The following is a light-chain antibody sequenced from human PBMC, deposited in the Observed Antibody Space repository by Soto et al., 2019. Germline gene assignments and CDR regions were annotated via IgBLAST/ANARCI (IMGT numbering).Light chain of an antibody. CDR1: QDITNNF. Sequence: EIVLTQSPGTLSLSPGERATLSCRASQDITNNFLAWYQQKPGQAPRLLIFDASNRATGIPDRFSGSGSGTDFTLTISRLEPEDFAVYYCQQCSFSPRTFGQGTKVEIK. CDR2: DAS. CDR3: QQCSFSPRT. V-gene: IGKV3-20*01. J-gene: IGKJ1*01.